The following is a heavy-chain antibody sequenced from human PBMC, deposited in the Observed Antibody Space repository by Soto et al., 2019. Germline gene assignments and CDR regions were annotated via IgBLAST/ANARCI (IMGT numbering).Heavy chain of an antibody. CDR3: AHRVNMARGPYNYFGP. V-gene: IGHV2-5*01. CDR1: GFSLTTGVG. D-gene: IGHD3-10*01. CDR2: IYWNDEK. J-gene: IGHJ5*02. Sequence: SGPTLVNPTQTLTLTCTFSGFSLTTGVGVGWIRQPPGKALEWLAIIYWNDEKQYNPSLKTRLTITKDTSKNQVVLTMTDMDPVDTATYYCAHRVNMARGPYNYFGPWGQGTLVTVSS.